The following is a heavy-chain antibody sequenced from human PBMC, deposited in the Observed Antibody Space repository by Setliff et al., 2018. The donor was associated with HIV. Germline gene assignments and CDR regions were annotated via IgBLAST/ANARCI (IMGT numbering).Heavy chain of an antibody. J-gene: IGHJ4*02. D-gene: IGHD2-21*02. Sequence: PSETLSLTCTVSGGSISNGYYYWVWIRQPPGKGLEWIGGIFYTGSAHYNPSLKSRVTISVDTSRNQFSMKLSSVTAADTAVYYCATLDHSGGNFLAYWGQGSLVTVSS. V-gene: IGHV4-39*01. CDR3: ATLDHSGGNFLAY. CDR1: GGSISNGYYY. CDR2: IFYTGSA.